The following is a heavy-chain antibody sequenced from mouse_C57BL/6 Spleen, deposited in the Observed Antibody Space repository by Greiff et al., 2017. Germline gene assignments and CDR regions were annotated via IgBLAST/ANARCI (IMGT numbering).Heavy chain of an antibody. CDR3: ARGYYYGSSYGY. J-gene: IGHJ2*01. V-gene: IGHV1-22*01. CDR1: GYTFTDYN. CDR2: INPNNGGT. Sequence: EVQLVESGPELVKPGASVKMSCKASGYTFTDYNMHWVKQSHGKSLEWIGYINPNNGGTSYNQKFKGKATLTVNKSSSTAYMELRSLTSEDSAVYYCARGYYYGSSYGYWGQGTTLTVSS. D-gene: IGHD1-1*01.